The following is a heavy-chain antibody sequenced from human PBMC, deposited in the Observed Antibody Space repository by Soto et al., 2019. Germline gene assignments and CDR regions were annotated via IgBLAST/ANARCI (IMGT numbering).Heavy chain of an antibody. CDR2: ISYDGSNK. Sequence: GGSLRLSCAASGFTFSSYAMHWVRKAPGKGLEWVAVISYDGSNKYYADSVKGRFTISRDNSKNTLYLQMNSLRAEDTAVYYCAREYGDYGYYCDYWGQGTLVTVSS. CDR1: GFTFSSYA. D-gene: IGHD4-17*01. J-gene: IGHJ4*02. V-gene: IGHV3-30-3*01. CDR3: AREYGDYGYYCDY.